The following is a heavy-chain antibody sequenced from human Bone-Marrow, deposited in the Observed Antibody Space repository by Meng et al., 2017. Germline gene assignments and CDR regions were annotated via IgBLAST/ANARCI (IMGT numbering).Heavy chain of an antibody. CDR2: IKQDGSEK. D-gene: IGHD1-26*01. CDR1: GFTFSNYW. CDR3: ARTANSGSSYYFDY. Sequence: GGPLRLSCAASGFTFSNYWLSWLRQAPGKGLEWLANIKQDGSEKYYIDSVKGRFTISRDNARNSLYVQMNGLRAEDTAVYYCARTANSGSSYYFDYWGQGTLVTVSS. V-gene: IGHV3-7*01. J-gene: IGHJ4*02.